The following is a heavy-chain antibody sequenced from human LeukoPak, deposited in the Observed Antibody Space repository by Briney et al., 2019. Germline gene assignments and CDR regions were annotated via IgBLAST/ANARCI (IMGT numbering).Heavy chain of an antibody. CDR1: GGSISSSSYY. J-gene: IGHJ4*02. V-gene: IGHV4-39*07. Sequence: SETLSLTCTVSGGSISSSSYYWGWVRQPPGKGLVWIGSTYYTGDTYYNPSLNSRPTLSVDTSKNQFSLKLSSVTAADTAVYYCAAFKGTVDYWGQGTLVTVSS. D-gene: IGHD3-3*02. CDR3: AAFKGTVDY. CDR2: TYYTGDT.